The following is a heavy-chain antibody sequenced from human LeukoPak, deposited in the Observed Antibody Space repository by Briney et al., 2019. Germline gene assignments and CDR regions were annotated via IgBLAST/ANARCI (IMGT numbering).Heavy chain of an antibody. V-gene: IGHV3-48*01. CDR1: GVTFSSYS. D-gene: IGHD3-10*01. CDR3: ARDLGPVHSGY. CDR2: ISSSSSSI. Sequence: GGSLRLSCAASGVTFSSYSMNWVRQAPGKGREWVSYISSSSSSIHYADSVKGRFTISRDDAKNSLYLQMNSLRAEDTAVYYCARDLGPVHSGYWAQGTLVTVSS. J-gene: IGHJ4*02.